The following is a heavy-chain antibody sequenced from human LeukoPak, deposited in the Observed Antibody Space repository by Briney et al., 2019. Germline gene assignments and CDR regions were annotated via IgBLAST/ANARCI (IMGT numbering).Heavy chain of an antibody. CDR1: GYSSTSYW. J-gene: IGHJ4*02. V-gene: IGHV5-51*01. CDR3: ARQSSSGWYARGAFDY. CDR2: IYPGDSDT. D-gene: IGHD6-19*01. Sequence: GESLKISCKGSGYSSTSYWIGWVRQMPGKGLEWMGIIYPGDSDTRYSPSFQGQVTISADKSISTAYLQWSSLKASDTAMYYCARQSSSGWYARGAFDYWGQGTLVTVSS.